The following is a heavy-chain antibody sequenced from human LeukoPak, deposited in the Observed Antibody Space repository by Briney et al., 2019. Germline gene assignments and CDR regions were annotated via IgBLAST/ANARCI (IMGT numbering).Heavy chain of an antibody. CDR1: GYSFSTYW. Sequence: GESLKISCKGSGYSFSTYWIGWVRRMSGKGLEWMGIIYPGDSDIRYSPSFQDQVTISVDKSISTAYLQWSSLKASDTATYSCVRLSGSKVDYWGQGTLVTVSS. CDR2: IYPGDSDI. D-gene: IGHD3-22*01. V-gene: IGHV5-51*01. CDR3: VRLSGSKVDY. J-gene: IGHJ4*02.